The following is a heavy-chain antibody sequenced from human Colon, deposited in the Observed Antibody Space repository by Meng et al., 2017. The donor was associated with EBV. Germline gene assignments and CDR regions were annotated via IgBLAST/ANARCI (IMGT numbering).Heavy chain of an antibody. D-gene: IGHD2-21*02. J-gene: IGHJ4*02. CDR1: GGSISSSNW. CDR2: IYHSGST. Sequence: QSSCPGVGKPSGILYPTCAVAGGSISSSNWWGWVRQPSGKGLEWIGEIYHSGSTNYNPSLKSRVTISVDKSKNQFSLKLSSVTAADTAMYYCARVVTALWGYYFDYWGQGTLVTVSS. V-gene: IGHV4-4*02. CDR3: ARVVTALWGYYFDY.